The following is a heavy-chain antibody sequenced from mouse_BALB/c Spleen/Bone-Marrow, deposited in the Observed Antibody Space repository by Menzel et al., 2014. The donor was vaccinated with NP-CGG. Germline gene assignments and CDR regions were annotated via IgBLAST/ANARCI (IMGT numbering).Heavy chain of an antibody. CDR3: TRSNYGYWYFDV. D-gene: IGHD1-1*01. Sequence: VQLQQSGAELVKPGASVKLSCKASGYTFSNYYMYWVKQRPGQGLEWIGESNPSNGGSNFNEKFKSKATLTVDKSSSTAYMQLSSLTSGDSAVYYCTRSNYGYWYFDVWGAGTTVTVSS. V-gene: IGHV1S81*02. CDR2: SNPSNGGS. J-gene: IGHJ1*01. CDR1: GYTFSNYY.